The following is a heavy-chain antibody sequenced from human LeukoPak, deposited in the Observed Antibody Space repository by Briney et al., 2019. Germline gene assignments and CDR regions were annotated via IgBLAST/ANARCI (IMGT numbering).Heavy chain of an antibody. J-gene: IGHJ4*02. CDR1: GGSISTYY. CDR3: ARDMWKGGQAAFDY. Sequence: PSETLSLTCTVSGGSISTYYWSWIRQPPGKGLEWIGYIYYSGSTNYNPSLKSRVTISVDISKNQFSLKLSSVTAADTAVYYCARDMWKGGQAAFDYWGQGTLVTVSS. V-gene: IGHV4-59*01. CDR2: IYYSGST. D-gene: IGHD1-1*01.